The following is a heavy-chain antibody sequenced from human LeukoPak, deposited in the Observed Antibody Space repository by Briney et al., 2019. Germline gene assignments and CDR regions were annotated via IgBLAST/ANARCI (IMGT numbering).Heavy chain of an antibody. J-gene: IGHJ4*02. V-gene: IGHV3-23*01. CDR3: AKNGGDTYGTGHFDY. Sequence: GGSLRLSCAASGFTFSSYAMTWVRQAPGKGLEWVPAISGSGGVTYYADSVRGHFAISRDNSKNTLYLQMNSLRADDTAVYYCAKNGGDTYGTGHFDYWGQGTLVTVSS. CDR2: ISGSGGVT. CDR1: GFTFSSYA. D-gene: IGHD3-10*01.